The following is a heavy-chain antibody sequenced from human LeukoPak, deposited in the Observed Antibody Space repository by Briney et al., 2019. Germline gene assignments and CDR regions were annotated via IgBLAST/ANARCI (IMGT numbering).Heavy chain of an antibody. V-gene: IGHV3-48*03. J-gene: IGHJ4*02. CDR3: ARDFARSVGYYFDY. Sequence: PGGSLRLSCAASGFTFSSYEMNWVRQAPGKGLEWGSYISSSGSTIYYADSVKGRFTISRDNAKNSLYLQMNSLRAEDTAVYYCARDFARSVGYYFDYWGQGTLVTVSS. CDR1: GFTFSSYE. CDR2: ISSSGSTI. D-gene: IGHD3-16*01.